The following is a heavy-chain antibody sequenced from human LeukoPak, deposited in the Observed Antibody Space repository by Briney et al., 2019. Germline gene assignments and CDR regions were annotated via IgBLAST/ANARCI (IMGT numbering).Heavy chain of an antibody. V-gene: IGHV3-23*01. J-gene: IGHJ6*02. CDR1: GFTFTSYS. CDR2: ISGGGGST. CDR3: ARESPRYYYGMDV. Sequence: GGSLRLSCAASGFTFTSYSMNWVRQAPGKGLEWVSTISGGGGSTYYADSVKGRFTISRDNSKNTLYLQMNSLRAEDTAVYYCARESPRYYYGMDVWGQGTTVTVSS.